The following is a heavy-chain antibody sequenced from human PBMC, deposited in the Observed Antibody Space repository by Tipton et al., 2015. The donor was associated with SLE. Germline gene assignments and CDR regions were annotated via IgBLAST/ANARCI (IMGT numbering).Heavy chain of an antibody. CDR3: VRYALAEGAECGANCYYEDS. D-gene: IGHD2-21*01. CDR2: ISTYNANT. CDR1: GYTFTSYG. J-gene: IGHJ4*02. V-gene: IGHV1-18*01. Sequence: QLVQSGPEVKKPGASVKVSCKASGYTFTSYGISWVRQAPGQGLEWMGWISTYNANTHYAQKLQGRVTMTTYTSTTTAYMELRSLRPDDTGGDYGVRYALAEGAECGANCYYEDSWGQGTPVSVSS.